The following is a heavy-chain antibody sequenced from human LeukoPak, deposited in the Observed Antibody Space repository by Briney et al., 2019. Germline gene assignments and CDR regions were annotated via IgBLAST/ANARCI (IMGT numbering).Heavy chain of an antibody. CDR3: ARGGSGRRVSLRAYGMVV. CDR2: INPNSGGT. D-gene: IGHD2-8*01. V-gene: IGHV1-2*02. Sequence: ASVKVSCKASGYTFTGYYMHWVRQAPGQGLEWMGWINPNSGGTNYAQKFQGRVTMTRDTSISTAYMELSRLRSDDTAVYYCARGGSGRRVSLRAYGMVVWGQGTTVTVSS. J-gene: IGHJ6*02. CDR1: GYTFTGYY.